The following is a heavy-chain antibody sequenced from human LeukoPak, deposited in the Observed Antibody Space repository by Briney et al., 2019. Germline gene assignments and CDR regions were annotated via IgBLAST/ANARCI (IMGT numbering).Heavy chain of an antibody. J-gene: IGHJ3*02. CDR1: GFTFSSYS. Sequence: KPGGSLRLSCAASGFTFSSYSMNWVRQAPGKGLEWVSSISSSSSYIYYADSVKGRFTISRDNSKNSLYLQMNSLRAEDTAVYYCARAIQNYYGSGSYYRDAFDIWGQGTMVTVSS. CDR3: ARAIQNYYGSGSYYRDAFDI. D-gene: IGHD3-10*01. V-gene: IGHV3-21*01. CDR2: ISSSSSYI.